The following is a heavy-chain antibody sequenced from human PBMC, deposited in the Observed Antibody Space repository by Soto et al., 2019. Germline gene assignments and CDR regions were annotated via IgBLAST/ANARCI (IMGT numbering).Heavy chain of an antibody. CDR2: IKTSVGGGAT. Sequence: EVQLVESAGGLVKPGGSLRLSCVASGFSFNEAWMNWARQAPGQGLEWVDRIKTSVGGGATNYAAPVQDKFTISRNDSKNTLYLHMNSHRTEDTAIYYCTTGSVEGMWGQGTTVIVSS. V-gene: IGHV3-15*07. CDR3: TTGSVEGM. D-gene: IGHD2-15*01. CDR1: GFSFNEAW. J-gene: IGHJ6*02.